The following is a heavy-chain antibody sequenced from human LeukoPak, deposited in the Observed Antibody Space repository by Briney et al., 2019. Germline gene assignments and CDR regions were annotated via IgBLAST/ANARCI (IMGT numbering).Heavy chain of an antibody. J-gene: IGHJ4*02. D-gene: IGHD3-22*01. CDR3: AKMGGAMIVVVITYFDY. CDR1: GFTFSSYA. V-gene: IGHV3-23*01. CDR2: ISGSGGST. Sequence: PGGSLRLSCAASGFTFSSYAMSWVRQAPGKGLEWVSAISGSGGSTYYADSVKGRFTISRDNSKNTLYLQMNSLRAEDTAVYYCAKMGGAMIVVVITYFDYWGQGTLVTVSS.